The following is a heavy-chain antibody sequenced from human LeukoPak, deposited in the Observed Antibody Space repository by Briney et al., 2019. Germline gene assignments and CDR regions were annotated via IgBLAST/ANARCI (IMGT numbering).Heavy chain of an antibody. Sequence: GGSLRLSCAASGFTFSSYGMNWVRQAPGKGLEWVSVIYSGGSTYYADSVKGRFTISRDNSKNTLYLQMNSLRAEDTAVYYCAKYYDSSGYYPHWGQGTLVTVSS. J-gene: IGHJ4*02. D-gene: IGHD3-22*01. CDR3: AKYYDSSGYYPH. CDR1: GFTFSSYG. CDR2: IYSGGST. V-gene: IGHV3-53*01.